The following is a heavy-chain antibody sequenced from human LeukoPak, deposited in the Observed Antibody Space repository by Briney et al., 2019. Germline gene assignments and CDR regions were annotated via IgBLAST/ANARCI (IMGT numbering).Heavy chain of an antibody. CDR3: ASRGLYSGSFDY. CDR2: IIPILGIA. Sequence: SVKVSCKASGGTFSSYAISWVRQAPGQGLEWMGRIIPILGIANYAQKFQGRVTITADKSTSTAYMELSSLRSEDTAVYYCASRGLYSGSFDYWGQGTLVTVSS. V-gene: IGHV1-69*04. CDR1: GGTFSSYA. D-gene: IGHD3-10*02. J-gene: IGHJ4*02.